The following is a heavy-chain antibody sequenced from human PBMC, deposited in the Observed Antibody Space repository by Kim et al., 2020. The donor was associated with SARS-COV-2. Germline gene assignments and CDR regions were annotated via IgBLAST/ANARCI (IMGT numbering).Heavy chain of an antibody. CDR3: ANVGYYYYGMDV. CDR1: GSTFSSYA. V-gene: IGHV3-23*01. Sequence: GGSLRLSCAASGSTFSSYAMSWVRQAPGKGLEWVSAISGSGGSTYYADAVKGRFTISRDNSKNTLYLQMNSLRAEDTAVYYCANVGYYYYGMDVWGQGTTVTVSS. CDR2: ISGSGGST. J-gene: IGHJ6*02.